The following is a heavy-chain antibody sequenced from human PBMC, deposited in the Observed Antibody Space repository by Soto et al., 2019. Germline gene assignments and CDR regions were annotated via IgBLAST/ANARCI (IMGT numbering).Heavy chain of an antibody. D-gene: IGHD3-10*01. V-gene: IGHV3-33*01. Sequence: QVELVESGGGVVQPGTSLRLSCAASGVTFNNYAMHWVRRAPGKGLEWVAVIWHDGSKKYYADSVKGRFTISRDNSDYTLYLQMETLRAEDTSVYYCARGSPVVELYYIDVWGKGTTVIVSS. CDR1: GVTFNNYA. CDR3: ARGSPVVELYYIDV. CDR2: IWHDGSKK. J-gene: IGHJ6*03.